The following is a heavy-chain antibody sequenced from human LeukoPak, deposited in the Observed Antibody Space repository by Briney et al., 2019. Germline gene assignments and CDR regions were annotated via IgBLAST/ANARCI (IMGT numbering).Heavy chain of an antibody. Sequence: GSLRLSCTASGFSFNRYSMNWVRQAPGKGLEWISYISSDGTTIYYADSVKGRFTISRDNARNSLYLQMNSLRAEDTAVYYCARDPAIQTWLSAYYFDYWGQGTQLTVSS. D-gene: IGHD3-22*01. J-gene: IGHJ4*02. V-gene: IGHV3-48*01. CDR2: ISSDGTTI. CDR3: ARDPAIQTWLSAYYFDY. CDR1: GFSFNRYS.